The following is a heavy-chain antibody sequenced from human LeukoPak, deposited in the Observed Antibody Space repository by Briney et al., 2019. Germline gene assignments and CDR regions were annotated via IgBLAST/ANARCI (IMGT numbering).Heavy chain of an antibody. V-gene: IGHV1-69*13. CDR3: ASRPIAAAADAAFDY. CDR1: GGTFSSYA. CDR2: IIPIFGTA. J-gene: IGHJ4*02. Sequence: ASVKVSCKASGGTFSSYAISWVRQAPGQGLEWMGGIIPIFGTANYAQKFQGRVTITADESTSTAYMELSSLRSEDTAVYYCASRPIAAAADAAFDYWGQGTLVTVSS. D-gene: IGHD6-13*01.